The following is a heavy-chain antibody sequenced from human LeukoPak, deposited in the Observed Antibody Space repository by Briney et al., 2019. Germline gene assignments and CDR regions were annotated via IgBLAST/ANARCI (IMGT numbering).Heavy chain of an antibody. CDR2: INPNSGGT. V-gene: IGHV1-2*02. Sequence: ASVKVSCKASGYTFTSYYMHWVRQAPGQGLEWMGWINPNSGGTNYAQKSQGRVTMTRDTSISTAYMELSRLRSDDTAVYYCAREIVVVTGSPKASDYWGQGTLVTVSS. J-gene: IGHJ4*02. D-gene: IGHD2-21*02. CDR1: GYTFTSYY. CDR3: AREIVVVTGSPKASDY.